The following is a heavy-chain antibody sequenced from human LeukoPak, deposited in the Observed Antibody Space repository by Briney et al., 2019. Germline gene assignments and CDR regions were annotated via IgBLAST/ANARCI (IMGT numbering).Heavy chain of an antibody. CDR3: VRIRPVTTGLKGYYFDY. CDR2: MNPKTGKT. J-gene: IGHJ4*02. Sequence: ASVKVSCKTSGYTFSSYEINWVRQAAGRGLEWVGWMNPKTGKTAYARNLQGRVTITRDTSISTAYMDLSALRSEDTAVYYCVRIRPVTTGLKGYYFDYWGQGTLVTVS. D-gene: IGHD1-1*01. CDR1: GYTFSSYE. V-gene: IGHV1-8*01.